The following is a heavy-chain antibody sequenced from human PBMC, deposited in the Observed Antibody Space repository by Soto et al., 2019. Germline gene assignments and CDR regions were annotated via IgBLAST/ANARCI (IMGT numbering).Heavy chain of an antibody. V-gene: IGHV4-30-4*01. CDR1: GGSVSSGDSY. Sequence: QVQLHDSGPGLVKPSQTLSLTCTVSGGSVSSGDSYWTWIRQAPGKCLEWVGHVYYSGTTYYNPSLKGRPTMTADTSKNQFSLTLRSVTAADTAVYFCARGRLSGNPTTPHDDWGQGTLVSISS. CDR3: ARGRLSGNPTTPHDD. J-gene: IGHJ4*02. CDR2: VYYSGTT. D-gene: IGHD2-21*02.